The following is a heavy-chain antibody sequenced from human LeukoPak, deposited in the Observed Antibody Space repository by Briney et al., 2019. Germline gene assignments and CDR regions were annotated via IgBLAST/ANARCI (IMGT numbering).Heavy chain of an antibody. CDR1: GGSFSGYY. Sequence: SETLSLTCAVYGGSFSGYYWSWIRQHPGKGLEWIGYIYYSGSTYYNPSLKSRVTISVDTSKNQFSLKLSSVTAADTAVYYCAREGYYDSSGYQYYFDYWGQGTLVTVSS. CDR3: AREGYYDSSGYQYYFDY. CDR2: IYYSGST. D-gene: IGHD3-22*01. V-gene: IGHV4-31*11. J-gene: IGHJ4*02.